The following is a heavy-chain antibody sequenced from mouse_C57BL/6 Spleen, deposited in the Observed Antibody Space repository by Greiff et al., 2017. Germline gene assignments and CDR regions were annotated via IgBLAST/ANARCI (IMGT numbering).Heavy chain of an antibody. Sequence: VQLQQPGAELVRPGSSVKLSCKASGYTFTSYWMDWVKQRPGQGLEWIGNIYPSDSETHYNQKFKDKATLTVDKSSSTAYMQLSSLTSEDSAVYYCARSDYYGSSSDYWGQGTTLTVSS. CDR2: IYPSDSET. J-gene: IGHJ2*01. V-gene: IGHV1-61*01. CDR3: ARSDYYGSSSDY. CDR1: GYTFTSYW. D-gene: IGHD1-1*01.